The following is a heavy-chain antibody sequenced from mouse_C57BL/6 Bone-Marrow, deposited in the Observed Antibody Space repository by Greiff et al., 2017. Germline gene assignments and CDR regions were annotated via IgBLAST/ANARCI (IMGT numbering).Heavy chain of an antibody. D-gene: IGHD2-12*01. Sequence: QVQLKQPGAELVKPGASVKLSCKASGYTFTSYWMHWVKQRPGRGLEWIGRIDPNSGGTKYNEKFKSTATLTVDKPSSTAYMQLSSLTSEASAVYYCARLDSPHFDYWGQGTTLTVSS. CDR3: ARLDSPHFDY. V-gene: IGHV1-72*01. CDR2: IDPNSGGT. CDR1: GYTFTSYW. J-gene: IGHJ2*01.